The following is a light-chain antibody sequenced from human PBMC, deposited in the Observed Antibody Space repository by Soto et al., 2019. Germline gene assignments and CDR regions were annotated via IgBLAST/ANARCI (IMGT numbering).Light chain of an antibody. CDR1: QSVSSH. V-gene: IGKV3-15*01. CDR2: AAS. J-gene: IGKJ2*01. CDR3: QQYKHWPPYT. Sequence: EITMTQSPVSLSVSPGERVTLSCRASQSVSSHLAWYQQKPGQAPRLLIYAASTRATGVPARFSGGGSGTEFTLTISSLQSEDSAVYYCQQYKHWPPYTFCQGTKLEIK.